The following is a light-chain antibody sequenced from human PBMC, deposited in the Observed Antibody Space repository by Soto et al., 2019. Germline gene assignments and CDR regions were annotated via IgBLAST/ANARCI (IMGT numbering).Light chain of an antibody. CDR3: QKYSSVPL. CDR1: QGISNY. J-gene: IGKJ3*01. Sequence: DIQMTQSPSSLSASVGDRVTITCRASQGISNYIAWYQQKPGKAPKLLIYAASTLQSGVPSRFSGSGSETHFTLTINRLQPEDVATYSCQKYSSVPLFGPGTKVDIK. V-gene: IGKV1-27*01. CDR2: AAS.